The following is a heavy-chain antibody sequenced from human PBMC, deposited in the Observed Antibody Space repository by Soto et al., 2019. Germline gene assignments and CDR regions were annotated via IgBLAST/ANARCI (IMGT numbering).Heavy chain of an antibody. CDR1: GGTFSSYA. J-gene: IGHJ5*02. D-gene: IGHD6-19*01. CDR3: AREGYCSGWYLGSFDA. V-gene: IGHV1-69*01. Sequence: QVQLVQSGAEVKKPGSSVKVSCKASGGTFSSYAISWVRQAPGQGLEWMGGIIPIFGTANYAQKFQGRVTIAADESTGTAYIELSSLRSEDTAVYYGAREGYCSGWYLGSFDAWGQGNLVTVSS. CDR2: IIPIFGTA.